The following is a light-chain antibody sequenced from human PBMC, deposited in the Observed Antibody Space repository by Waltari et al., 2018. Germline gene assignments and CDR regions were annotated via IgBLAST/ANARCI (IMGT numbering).Light chain of an antibody. CDR3: AARDDSLNVWV. CDR1: MSNIGNNP. CDR2: NDN. V-gene: IGLV1-44*01. Sequence: QSVLTQPPSASGTPGQRVIISCSGTMSNIGNNPVNWYQQLPGTAPKVLIYNDNQRPWGVPDRVSVSKSGPSAALAISGLQSDDEADDYGAARDDSLNVWVFGGGTKVTVL. J-gene: IGLJ3*02.